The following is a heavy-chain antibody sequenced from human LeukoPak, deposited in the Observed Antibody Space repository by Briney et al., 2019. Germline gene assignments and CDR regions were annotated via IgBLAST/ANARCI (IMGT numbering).Heavy chain of an antibody. Sequence: GASVTVSCKASGYTFTGYYMHWVRQAPGQGLEWMGWINPNSGGTNYAQKFQGRVTMTRDTSISTAYMELSRLRSDDTAVYYCARSTLYSSSWYVYWGQGTLVTVSS. D-gene: IGHD6-13*01. CDR2: INPNSGGT. V-gene: IGHV1-2*02. CDR1: GYTFTGYY. CDR3: ARSTLYSSSWYVY. J-gene: IGHJ4*02.